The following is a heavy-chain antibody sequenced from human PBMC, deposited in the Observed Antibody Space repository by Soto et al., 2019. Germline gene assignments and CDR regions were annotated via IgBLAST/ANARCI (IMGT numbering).Heavy chain of an antibody. Sequence: EVQLVQSGAEVKKPGESLKISCKGSGYSFTNYWIGWVRQMPGKGLEWMAIIYPRDSDTRYSPSFQGQVTISADKSICTAYLQWRSLKASDSAMYYCARQAYCGGDCNFDYWGQGTLITVTS. V-gene: IGHV5-51*01. CDR1: GYSFTNYW. CDR2: IYPRDSDT. D-gene: IGHD2-21*01. CDR3: ARQAYCGGDCNFDY. J-gene: IGHJ4*02.